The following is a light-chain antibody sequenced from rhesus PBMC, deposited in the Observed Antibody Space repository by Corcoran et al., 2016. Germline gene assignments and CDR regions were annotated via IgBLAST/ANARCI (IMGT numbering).Light chain of an antibody. CDR2: DAS. CDR1: QGISSW. Sequence: DIQMTQSPSSLSASVGDKVTITCRASQGISSWLAWYQQKPGKAPKVLIYDASSLESGVPSRFSGSGSGTDFTLTINSLQPEDFAAYYCLQHNSYPFTFGPGTKLDI. CDR3: LQHNSYPFT. J-gene: IGKJ3*01. V-gene: IGKV1S13*01.